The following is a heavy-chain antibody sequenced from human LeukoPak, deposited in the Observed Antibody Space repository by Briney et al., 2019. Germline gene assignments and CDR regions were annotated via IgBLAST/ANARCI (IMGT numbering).Heavy chain of an antibody. D-gene: IGHD5-12*01. Sequence: GASVKVSCKASGYTFTDHYIHWVRQAPGQGFEWMGWINPNTGGTDYAQRFQGRIAISTYTSISTVYMELSRLRSDDTALYYCARDLATIDGIAWYYFENWGQGTLLTVS. CDR2: INPNTGGT. V-gene: IGHV1-2*02. J-gene: IGHJ4*02. CDR3: ARDLATIDGIAWYYFEN. CDR1: GYTFTDHY.